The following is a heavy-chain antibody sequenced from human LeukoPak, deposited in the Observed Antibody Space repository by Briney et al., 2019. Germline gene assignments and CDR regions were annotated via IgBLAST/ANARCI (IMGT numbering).Heavy chain of an antibody. Sequence: SETLSLTCAVYGGSFSGYYWSWLRQPPGKGLEWIGEINHCGSTNYNPSLKSRVTISVDTSKNQFSLKLSSVTAADTAVYYCASEGYYDILTDLYYMDVWGKGTTVTVSS. CDR1: GGSFSGYY. D-gene: IGHD3-9*01. CDR2: INHCGST. J-gene: IGHJ6*03. V-gene: IGHV4-34*01. CDR3: ASEGYYDILTDLYYMDV.